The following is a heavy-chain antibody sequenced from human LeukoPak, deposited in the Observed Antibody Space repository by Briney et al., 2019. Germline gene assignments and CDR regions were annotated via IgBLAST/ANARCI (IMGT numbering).Heavy chain of an antibody. V-gene: IGHV3-9*01. Sequence: GGSLRLSCAASGFTFDDYAMHWVRQAPGEGLEWVSGISWNSGSIGYADSVKGRFTISRDNAKNSLYLQMNSLRAEDTALYYCAKEHYYDSSGYFSAPFDYWGQGTLVTVSS. CDR2: ISWNSGSI. J-gene: IGHJ4*02. D-gene: IGHD3-22*01. CDR1: GFTFDDYA. CDR3: AKEHYYDSSGYFSAPFDY.